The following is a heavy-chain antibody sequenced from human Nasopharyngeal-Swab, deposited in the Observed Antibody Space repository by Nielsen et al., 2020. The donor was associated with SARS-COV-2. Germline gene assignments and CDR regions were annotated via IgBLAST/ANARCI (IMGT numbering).Heavy chain of an antibody. CDR3: ARGFLQTGFDY. J-gene: IGHJ4*02. CDR2: TYYGSKWYN. Sequence: SQTPSLTRAISGDSVSSNNVGWNWLRQSPSRGLEWLGRTYYGSKWYNHYAPSVKSRVTIKPDTSKNQFSLQMDSVTPEDSAVYYCARGFLQTGFDYWGQGTLVTVSS. V-gene: IGHV6-1*01. CDR1: GDSVSSNNVG. D-gene: IGHD3-9*01.